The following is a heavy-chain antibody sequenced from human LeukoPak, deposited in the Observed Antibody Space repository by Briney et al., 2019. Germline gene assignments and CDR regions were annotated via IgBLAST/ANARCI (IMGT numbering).Heavy chain of an antibody. D-gene: IGHD3-10*01. CDR1: GYTFTSYG. Sequence: ASVKVSCKASGYTFTSYGISWVRQAPGQGLEWMGIINPSGGSTSYAQKFQGRVTMTRDTSTSTVYMELSSLRSEDTAVYYCARDYYGSGGLDYWGQGTLVTVSS. J-gene: IGHJ4*02. V-gene: IGHV1-46*01. CDR3: ARDYYGSGGLDY. CDR2: INPSGGST.